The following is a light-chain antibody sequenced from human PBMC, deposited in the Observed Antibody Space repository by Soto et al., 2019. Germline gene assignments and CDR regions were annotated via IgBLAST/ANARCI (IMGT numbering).Light chain of an antibody. Sequence: DIVMTQSPDSLAVSLGERATINCKSSQSVLFSSNYKSYLAWYQQNPGQPPKLLIYWASTRESGVPDRFSGSGSGTDFTLTISSLQAEDVAVYYCQQYYSGYTFGQGTKLEI. CDR1: QSVLFSSNYKSY. CDR2: WAS. V-gene: IGKV4-1*01. J-gene: IGKJ2*01. CDR3: QQYYSGYT.